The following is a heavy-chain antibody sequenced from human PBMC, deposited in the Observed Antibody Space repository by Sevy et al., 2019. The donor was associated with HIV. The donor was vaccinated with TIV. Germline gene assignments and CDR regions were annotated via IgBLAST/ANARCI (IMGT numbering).Heavy chain of an antibody. CDR2: ISSSSSTI. CDR3: ARDWVTAPPGYYYGMDV. Sequence: GGSLRLSCAASGFTFSSYSMNWVRRAPGKGLEWVSYISSSSSTIYYADSVKGRFTISRDNAKNSLYLQMNSLRDEDTAVYYCARDWVTAPPGYYYGMDVWGQGTTVTVSS. CDR1: GFTFSSYS. J-gene: IGHJ6*02. D-gene: IGHD2-21*02. V-gene: IGHV3-48*02.